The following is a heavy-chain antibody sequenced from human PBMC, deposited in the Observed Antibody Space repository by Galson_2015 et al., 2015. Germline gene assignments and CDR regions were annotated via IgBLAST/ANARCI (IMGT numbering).Heavy chain of an antibody. CDR1: GGSISSSKW. CDR2: VYHSGST. Sequence: ETLSLTCAVSGGSISSSKWWSWVRQPPGKGLEWIGEVYHSGSTNYNPSLKSRVTISVDKSKNQFSLKLSSVTAADTAVYYCARDSEMIIPSDAFDIWGQGTMVTVSS. CDR3: ARDSEMIIPSDAFDI. D-gene: IGHD3-22*01. J-gene: IGHJ3*02. V-gene: IGHV4-4*02.